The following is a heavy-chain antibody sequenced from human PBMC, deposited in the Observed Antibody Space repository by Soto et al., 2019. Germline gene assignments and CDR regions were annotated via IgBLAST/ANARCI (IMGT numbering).Heavy chain of an antibody. CDR3: AHKGPEDWPLDY. CDR2: IYWDDSK. J-gene: IGHJ4*02. D-gene: IGHD3-9*01. V-gene: IGHV2-5*02. CDR1: GFSLSTSGVG. Sequence: QITLKESGPPLVRPTQTLTLTCAFSGFSLSTSGVGVGWIRQPPGKALEWLAVIYWDDSKHYSPSLRSRLTTTKDTSKLQVVLTMTNMDPMDTGTYYCAHKGPEDWPLDYWGQGTLVTVSS.